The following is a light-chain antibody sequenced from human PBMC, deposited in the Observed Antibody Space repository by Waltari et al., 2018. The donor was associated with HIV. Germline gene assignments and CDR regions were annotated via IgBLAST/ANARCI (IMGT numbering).Light chain of an antibody. CDR3: AAWDDSLSATV. CDR1: SPNIGSNY. Sequence: QSVLTQPPSASGTPGQRVTISCSGSSPNIGSNYVYWYPQLPGTAPKRLIYMSDQRPSGVPDRFSESKSGTSASLAISGLRSEDEAEYYCAAWDDSLSATVFGGGTKLTVL. V-gene: IGLV1-47*01. CDR2: MSD. J-gene: IGLJ2*01.